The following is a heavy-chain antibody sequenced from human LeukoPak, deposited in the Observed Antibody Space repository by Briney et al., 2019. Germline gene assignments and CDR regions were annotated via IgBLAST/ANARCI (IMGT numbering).Heavy chain of an antibody. CDR1: GYTFTSYW. CDR2: IDPSDSET. CDR3: ARQTAMGRSGDY. V-gene: IGHV5-51*01. Sequence: GESLQISCKASGYTFTSYWIGWGRQLPGKGLEWMGIIDPSDSETRYTPSFQGQVTISVGKSLTTAYLQWDTLKASDTAMYYCARQTAMGRSGDYWGQGTLVTVSS. D-gene: IGHD5-18*01. J-gene: IGHJ4*02.